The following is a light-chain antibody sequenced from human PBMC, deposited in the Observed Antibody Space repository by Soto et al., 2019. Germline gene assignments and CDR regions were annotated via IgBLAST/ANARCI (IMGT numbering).Light chain of an antibody. V-gene: IGKV1-5*03. J-gene: IGKJ1*01. CDR1: RSINSD. CDR2: RPS. CDR3: QQHNNYWT. Sequence: DVQRTQSPSPRSVSVGDRVTITCRAIRSINSDLACYQQKLGKAPQLLIYRPSSLESGAPSRFSGSGSGTEFTLTITSLQPDDFSTYYCQQHNNYWTFGHGTRVDIK.